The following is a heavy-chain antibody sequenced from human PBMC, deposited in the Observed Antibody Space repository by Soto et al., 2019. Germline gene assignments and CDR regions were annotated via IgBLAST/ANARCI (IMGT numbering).Heavy chain of an antibody. Sequence: EVQLVASGGGLVQPGGSLRLSCAASGFIFSTYSMNWVRQAPGKGLVWVSYLSSSISTIYYAVSVKGRFTISRDNAKTSLYLQMNRLRAEDTAVYYCGRDPPGAVPVLSFDYWGQGSLVIVSS. CDR2: LSSSISTI. J-gene: IGHJ4*02. CDR1: GFIFSTYS. CDR3: GRDPPGAVPVLSFDY. D-gene: IGHD6-19*01. V-gene: IGHV3-48*01.